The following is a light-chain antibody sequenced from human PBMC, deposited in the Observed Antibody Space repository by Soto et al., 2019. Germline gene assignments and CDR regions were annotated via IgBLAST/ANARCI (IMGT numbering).Light chain of an antibody. J-gene: IGKJ4*01. CDR1: QSVSSNY. CDR3: HQYGISP. V-gene: IGKV3-20*01. CDR2: GAS. Sequence: EIVLTQCPGTLSLSQGERATLSFRSSQSVSSNYLAWYQQKPGQAPRLLIYGASSRATGIPDRFTGRGSGTECTRTISRLEPEDFAVYYCHQYGISPFGGGTKVDIK.